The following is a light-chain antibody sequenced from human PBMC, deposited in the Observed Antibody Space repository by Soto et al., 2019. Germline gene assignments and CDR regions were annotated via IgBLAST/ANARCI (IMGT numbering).Light chain of an antibody. CDR2: KAS. CDR1: QSISSW. CDR3: QQFNSYPYT. V-gene: IGKV1-5*03. Sequence: DIQMTQSPSTLSASVGDRVTITCRASQSISSWLAWFQQKPGKAPKLMIYKASSLESGVPSRFSGSGSGTEFTLTISSLQPGDFATYYCQQFNSYPYTFGQGTKLEIK. J-gene: IGKJ2*01.